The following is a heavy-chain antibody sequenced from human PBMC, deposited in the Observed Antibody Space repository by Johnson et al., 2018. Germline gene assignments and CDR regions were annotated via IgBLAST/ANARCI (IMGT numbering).Heavy chain of an antibody. CDR2: IWYDGSNK. CDR3: ARELGKLKLDAFEI. CDR1: GFTFSSYG. J-gene: IGHJ3*02. Sequence: VQLVESGGGVVQPGRSLRLSCAASGFTFSSYGMHWVRQAPGKGLEWVAVIWYDGSNKYYADSVKGRFTISRDNSKNTLYLQMNSLRAEDTAVYYCARELGKLKLDAFEIWGQGTMVTVSS. D-gene: IGHD1-26*01. V-gene: IGHV3-33*01.